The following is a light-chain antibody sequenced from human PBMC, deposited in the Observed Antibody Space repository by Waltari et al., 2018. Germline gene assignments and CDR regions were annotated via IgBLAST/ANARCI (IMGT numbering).Light chain of an antibody. CDR2: DVN. J-gene: IGLJ1*01. CDR1: SSDVGGYDS. CDR3: CSFAGSPPYV. Sequence: QSALTQPRSVSGSPGQSVTISCTGTSSDVGGYDSVSWYQQHPGKAPKLMIYDVNKRPLGVPDRLSGSKSGNTAFLTISGLQGEDEADYYCCSFAGSPPYVFGTGTKVTVL. V-gene: IGLV2-11*01.